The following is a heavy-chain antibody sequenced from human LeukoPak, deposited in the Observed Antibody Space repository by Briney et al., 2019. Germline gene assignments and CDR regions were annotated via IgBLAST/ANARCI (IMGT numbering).Heavy chain of an antibody. CDR1: GGSFSGYY. V-gene: IGHV4-34*01. CDR3: ARGQPHFWSGYYSPYGMDV. J-gene: IGHJ6*02. CDR2: INHSGST. D-gene: IGHD3-3*02. Sequence: SETLSLTCAVYGGSFSGYYWSWIRQPPGKGLEWIGEINHSGSTNYNPSLKSRVTISVDTSKNQFSLKLSSVTAADTAVYYCARGQPHFWSGYYSPYGMDVWGQGTTVTVYS.